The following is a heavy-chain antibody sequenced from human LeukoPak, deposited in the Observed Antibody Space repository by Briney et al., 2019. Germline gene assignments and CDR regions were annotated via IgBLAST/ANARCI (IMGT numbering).Heavy chain of an antibody. V-gene: IGHV1-2*06. CDR1: GYTFTGYY. Sequence: ASVKVSCKASGYTFTGYYMHWVRQAPGQGLEWMGRINPNSGGANYAQKFQGRVTMTRDTSISTAYMELSRLRSDDTAVYYCAGEDNSSGYRPFDIWGQGTMVTVPS. CDR3: AGEDNSSGYRPFDI. D-gene: IGHD3-22*01. CDR2: INPNSGGA. J-gene: IGHJ3*02.